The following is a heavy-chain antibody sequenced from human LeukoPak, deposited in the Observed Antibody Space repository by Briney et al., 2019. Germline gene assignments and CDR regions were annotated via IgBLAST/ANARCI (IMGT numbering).Heavy chain of an antibody. CDR2: INWNGGST. J-gene: IGHJ4*02. CDR1: GFTFDDYG. Sequence: GGSLRLSCAASGFTFDDYGMSWVRQAPGKGLEWVSGINWNGGSTGYADSVKGRFTISRDSAKNSLYLQMNSLRAEDTALYYCARSAIFGVVTPPPDYWGQGTLVTVSS. CDR3: ARSAIFGVVTPPPDY. D-gene: IGHD3-3*01. V-gene: IGHV3-20*04.